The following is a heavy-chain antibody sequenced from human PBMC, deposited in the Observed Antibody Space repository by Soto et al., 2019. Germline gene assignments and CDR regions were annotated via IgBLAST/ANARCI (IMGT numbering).Heavy chain of an antibody. CDR2: INANAIAT. J-gene: IGHJ4*02. V-gene: IGHV3-23*01. Sequence: SGGSLRLFCAASGFIFGNHGMTWVRQAPGRALEWVSTINANAIATHYADSVKGRFTISRDPSESTLDLQLHSLGAEDTAIYYCVSWVSARFGFWGPGTLGTLAS. CDR1: GFIFGNHG. CDR3: VSWVSARFGF. D-gene: IGHD2-8*01.